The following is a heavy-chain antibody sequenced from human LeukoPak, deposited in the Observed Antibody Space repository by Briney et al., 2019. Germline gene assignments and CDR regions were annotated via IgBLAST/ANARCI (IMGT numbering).Heavy chain of an antibody. CDR2: ISGSGGST. CDR1: GFTFSSYA. J-gene: IGHJ1*01. Sequence: GGSLRLSCAASGFTFSSYAMSWVRQAPGKGLEWVSAISGSGGSTYYADSVKGRFTISRDNSKNTLYLQMNSLRAEDTAVYYCAKEGANYYDSSGFVPEYFQHWGQGTLVTVSS. D-gene: IGHD3-22*01. V-gene: IGHV3-23*01. CDR3: AKEGANYYDSSGFVPEYFQH.